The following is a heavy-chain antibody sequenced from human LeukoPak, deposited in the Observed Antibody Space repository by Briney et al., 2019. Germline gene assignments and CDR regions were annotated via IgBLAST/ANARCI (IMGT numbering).Heavy chain of an antibody. CDR2: IYYSGST. J-gene: IGHJ4*02. V-gene: IGHV4-59*08. D-gene: IGHD6-6*01. CDR3: ARGYSSSSGRPDY. CDR1: GGSISSYY. Sequence: SETLSLTCTVSGGSISSYYWSWIRQPTRRGLEWIGYIYYSGSTNYNPSLKSRVTISVDTSKKQFSLKLSSVTAADTAVYYCARGYSSSSGRPDYWGQGTLVTVSS.